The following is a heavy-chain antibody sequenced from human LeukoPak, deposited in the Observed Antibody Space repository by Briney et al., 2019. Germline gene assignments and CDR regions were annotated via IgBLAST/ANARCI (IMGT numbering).Heavy chain of an antibody. CDR3: ARDQGTSTTAPKRKGRFDP. CDR1: GFTFSNHG. V-gene: IGHV3-33*01. J-gene: IGHJ5*02. CDR2: IWYDGSNK. Sequence: GGPLRLSCAASGFTFSNHGMHWVRQAPGKGLEWVALIWYDGSNKEYAESVKGRFTISRDNSKNTLYLQMNSLRDEDTAVYYCARDQGTSTTAPKRKGRFDPWGQGTLVTVSS. D-gene: IGHD1-1*01.